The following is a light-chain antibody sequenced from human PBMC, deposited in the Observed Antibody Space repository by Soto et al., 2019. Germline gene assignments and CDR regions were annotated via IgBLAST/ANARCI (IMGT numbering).Light chain of an antibody. CDR1: TSDVGGYDY. Sequence: QSALTQPASVSGSPGQSITISCTGTTSDVGGYDYVSWYQQHPGQAPKLMIFDVSDQPSGVSNRFSGSKSDNTAALTISGLQPEDEADYYCSSYTSGTTLVFGGGTQLTVL. J-gene: IGLJ2*01. CDR2: DVS. CDR3: SSYTSGTTLV. V-gene: IGLV2-14*03.